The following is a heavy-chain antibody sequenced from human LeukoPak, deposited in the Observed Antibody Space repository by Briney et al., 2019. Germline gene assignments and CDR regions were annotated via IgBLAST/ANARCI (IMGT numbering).Heavy chain of an antibody. D-gene: IGHD2-15*01. J-gene: IGHJ4*02. CDR3: ARDIYCSGGSCYPGGYFDY. V-gene: IGHV1-46*01. CDR1: GYTFSRYY. Sequence: ASVKVSCKASGYTFSRYYMHWARQAPGKGLEWMGIINPSGGSTSYAQKFQGRVTMTRDTITSTIYMELSSLRSEDTAVYYCARDIYCSGGSCYPGGYFDYWGQGTQVTVSS. CDR2: INPSGGST.